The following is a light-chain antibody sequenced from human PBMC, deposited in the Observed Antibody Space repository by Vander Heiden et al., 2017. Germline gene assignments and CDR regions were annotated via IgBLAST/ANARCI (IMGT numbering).Light chain of an antibody. V-gene: IGKV3-15*01. J-gene: IGKJ4*01. Sequence: EIVMTQSPATLSVSPGERATLSCRASQSVSSNLAWYQQKPGQAPRLLIYGASTRATRIPARFSDRGSPTEFTLTIISLQFEDFPVSYSRQDNNWPLTFGGGTKVEIK. CDR1: QSVSSN. CDR3: RQDNNWPLT. CDR2: GAS.